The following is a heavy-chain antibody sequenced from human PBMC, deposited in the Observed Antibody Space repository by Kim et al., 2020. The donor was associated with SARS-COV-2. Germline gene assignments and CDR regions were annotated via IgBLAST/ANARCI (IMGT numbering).Heavy chain of an antibody. D-gene: IGHD3-16*02. CDR2: INHSGST. V-gene: IGHV4-34*01. J-gene: IGHJ6*02. CDR1: GGSFSGYY. Sequence: SETLSLTCAVYGGSFSGYYWSWIRQPPGKGLEWIGEINHSGSTNYNPSPKSRVTISVDTSKNQFSLKLSSVTAADTAVYYCARYDYVWGSYRRTGLYYYGMDVWGQGTTVTVSS. CDR3: ARYDYVWGSYRRTGLYYYGMDV.